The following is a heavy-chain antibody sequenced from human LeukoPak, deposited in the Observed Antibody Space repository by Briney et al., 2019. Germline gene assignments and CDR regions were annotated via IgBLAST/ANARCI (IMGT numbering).Heavy chain of an antibody. CDR3: ARVTVYYDYVWGSTTPRHYYYYGMDV. V-gene: IGHV4-34*01. J-gene: IGHJ6*04. D-gene: IGHD3-16*01. Sequence: SETLSLTCAVYGGSFSGYYWSWIRQPPGKGLEWIGEINHSGSTNYNPSLKSRVTISVDTSKNQFSLKLSSVTAADTTVYYCARVTVYYDYVWGSTTPRHYYYYGMDVWGKGTTVTVSS. CDR1: GGSFSGYY. CDR2: INHSGST.